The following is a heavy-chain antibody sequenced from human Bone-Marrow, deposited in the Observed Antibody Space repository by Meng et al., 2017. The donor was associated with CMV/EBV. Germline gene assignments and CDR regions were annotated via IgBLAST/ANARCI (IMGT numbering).Heavy chain of an antibody. D-gene: IGHD3-16*01. CDR3: ARDTMGFGDY. V-gene: IGHV3-30*04. CDR2: ISYDGSNK. CDR1: GFTFSSYA. J-gene: IGHJ4*02. Sequence: GESLKISCAASGFTFSSYAMHWVRQAPGKGLEWVAVISYDGSNKYYADSVKGRFTISRDNSKNTLYLQMNSLRAEDTAVYYCARDTMGFGDYWGQGTRVTGSS.